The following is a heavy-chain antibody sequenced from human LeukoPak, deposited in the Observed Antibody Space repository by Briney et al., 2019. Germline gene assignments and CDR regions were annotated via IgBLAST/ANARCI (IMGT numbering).Heavy chain of an antibody. D-gene: IGHD5-18*01. V-gene: IGHV3-7*03. CDR1: GFTFTNYW. J-gene: IGHJ4*02. Sequence: GGSLRLSCAASGFTFTNYWMSWVRQAPGKGLEWVANINQDGSQKYYVDSVKGRFTISRDNSKNTLYLQMNSLRAEDTAVYYCAKGPSGTAMVTFDYWGQGTLVTVSS. CDR2: INQDGSQK. CDR3: AKGPSGTAMVTFDY.